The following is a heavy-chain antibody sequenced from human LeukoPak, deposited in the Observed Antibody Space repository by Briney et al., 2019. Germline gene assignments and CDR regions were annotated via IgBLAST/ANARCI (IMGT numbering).Heavy chain of an antibody. D-gene: IGHD1-26*01. J-gene: IGHJ4*02. CDR3: AREGLIVGATIDY. CDR1: GYSISSGYY. Sequence: SETLSLTCTVSGYSISSGYYWGWIRQPPGKGLEGIGSIYHSGSTYYNPSLKSRFTIPVDTSKNQFSLKLSSVTAADTAVYYCAREGLIVGATIDYWGQGTLVTVSS. CDR2: IYHSGST. V-gene: IGHV4-38-2*02.